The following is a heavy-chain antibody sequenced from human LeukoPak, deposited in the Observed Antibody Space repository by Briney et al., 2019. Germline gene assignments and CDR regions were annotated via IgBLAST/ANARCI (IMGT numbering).Heavy chain of an antibody. V-gene: IGHV4-59*01. CDR3: AGDSYGTDS. CDR2: IYYSGNS. D-gene: IGHD5-18*01. CDR1: GGSISSYY. Sequence: PSETLSLTCTVSGGSISSYYWSWIGQPPGKGLQWIGYIYYSGNSNYNPSLKSRVTISIDTPKNQFSLKLTSVTAADTAVYYCAGDSYGTDSWGQGTLVTVSS. J-gene: IGHJ5*01.